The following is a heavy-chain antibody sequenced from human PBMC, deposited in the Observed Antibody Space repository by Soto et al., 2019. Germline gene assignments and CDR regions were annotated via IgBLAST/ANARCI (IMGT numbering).Heavy chain of an antibody. J-gene: IGHJ5*02. Sequence: SETLSLTCTVSVGSISSYYWSWIRQPPGKGLEWIGYIYYSGSTNYNPSLKSRVTISVDTSKNQFSLKLSSVTAADTAVYYCARDLMDSSSSNWFDPWGQGTLVTVSS. D-gene: IGHD6-6*01. CDR3: ARDLMDSSSSNWFDP. CDR2: IYYSGST. CDR1: VGSISSYY. V-gene: IGHV4-59*01.